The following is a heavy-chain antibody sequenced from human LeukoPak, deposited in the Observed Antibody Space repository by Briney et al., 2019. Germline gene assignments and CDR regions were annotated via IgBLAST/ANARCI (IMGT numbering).Heavy chain of an antibody. J-gene: IGHJ4*02. V-gene: IGHV3-53*01. CDR3: ARDSDSGYGPFAS. Sequence: PGGSLTLSCAASGFTVSNNYISSVRQAPGKGLELVAVIHSGGTTNYADSGQGRFTISRDNSTTTVYLHMNSWKAEDTAWYYGARDSDSGYGPFASWGQGTLFTVSS. D-gene: IGHD5-12*01. CDR2: IHSGGTT. CDR1: GFTVSNNY.